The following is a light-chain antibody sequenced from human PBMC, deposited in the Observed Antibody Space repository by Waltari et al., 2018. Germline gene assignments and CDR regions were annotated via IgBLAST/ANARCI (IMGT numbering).Light chain of an antibody. Sequence: EIVLTQSPGTLSLSLGERATVSSRASQSVSRAFAWDQQKPGQAPRLLIYGASTRATGIPDRFSGSGSGTDFSLTISRLEPDDFAVYYCQHYLRLPVTFGQGTTVE. CDR3: QHYLRLPVT. CDR2: GAS. J-gene: IGKJ1*01. V-gene: IGKV3-20*01. CDR1: QSVSRAF.